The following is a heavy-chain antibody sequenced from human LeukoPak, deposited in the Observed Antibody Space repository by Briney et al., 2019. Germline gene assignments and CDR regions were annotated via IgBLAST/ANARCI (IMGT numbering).Heavy chain of an antibody. CDR3: AISSEMATIIFDY. J-gene: IGHJ4*02. CDR1: GYSFTSYW. D-gene: IGHD5-24*01. Sequence: GESLKISCQGSGYSFTSYWIGWVRQMPGKGLEWMGIIYPGDSDTRYSPSFQGQVTISADKSISTAYLQWSSLKASDTAMYYCAISSEMATIIFDYWGQGTLVTVSS. CDR2: IYPGDSDT. V-gene: IGHV5-51*01.